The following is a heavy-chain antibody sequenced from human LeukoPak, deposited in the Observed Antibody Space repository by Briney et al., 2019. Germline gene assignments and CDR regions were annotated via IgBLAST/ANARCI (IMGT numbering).Heavy chain of an antibody. Sequence: ASVKVSCKASGGTFSSYAISWVRQAPGQGLEWMGGIIPISGTANYAQKFQGRVTITADESTSTAYMELSSLRSEDTAVYYCATPDCSSTSCYVWDYYYGMDVWGQGTTVTVSS. CDR1: GGTFSSYA. D-gene: IGHD2-2*01. V-gene: IGHV1-69*13. CDR3: ATPDCSSTSCYVWDYYYGMDV. J-gene: IGHJ6*02. CDR2: IIPISGTA.